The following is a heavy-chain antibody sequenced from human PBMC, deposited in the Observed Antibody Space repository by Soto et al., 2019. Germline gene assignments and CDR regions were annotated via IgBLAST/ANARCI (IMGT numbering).Heavy chain of an antibody. CDR3: ARGRRNGDFNGAFGI. J-gene: IGHJ3*02. D-gene: IGHD4-17*01. V-gene: IGHV4-31*03. CDR2: IYYSGST. CDR1: GGSISSGGYY. Sequence: SETLSLTCIVSGGSISSGGYYWSWIRQHPGKGLETIGYIYYSGSTYYNSSLKSRLTISLDTSKNQFSLKLSSVTAADTAVYYCARGRRNGDFNGAFGIWGQGTMVTVSS.